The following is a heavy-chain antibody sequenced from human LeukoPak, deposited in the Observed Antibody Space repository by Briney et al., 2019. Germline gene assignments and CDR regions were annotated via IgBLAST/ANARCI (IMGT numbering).Heavy chain of an antibody. V-gene: IGHV4-59*08. CDR3: ARLGLWVDFDY. Sequence: SETLSLTCTVSGGSISSYYWSWIRQPPGKGLEWIGYIYYSGSTNYNPSLKSQVTISVDTSKNQFSLKLSSVTAADTAVYYCARLGLWVDFDYWGQGTLVTVSS. J-gene: IGHJ4*02. CDR1: GGSISSYY. CDR2: IYYSGST. D-gene: IGHD5-18*01.